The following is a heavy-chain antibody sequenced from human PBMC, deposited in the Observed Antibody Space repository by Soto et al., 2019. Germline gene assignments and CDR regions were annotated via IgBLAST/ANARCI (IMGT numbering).Heavy chain of an antibody. V-gene: IGHV3-33*01. D-gene: IGHD3-22*01. CDR1: GFTFSSYG. CDR3: ASDYYDSSGYPSFDY. J-gene: IGHJ4*02. CDR2: IWYDGSNK. Sequence: QVQLVESGGGVVQPGRSLRLSCAASGFTFSSYGMHWVRQAPGKGLEWVAVIWYDGSNKYYADSVKGRFTISRDNSKNTLYLPMNGLRAEDTAVYYCASDYYDSSGYPSFDYWGQGTLVTVSS.